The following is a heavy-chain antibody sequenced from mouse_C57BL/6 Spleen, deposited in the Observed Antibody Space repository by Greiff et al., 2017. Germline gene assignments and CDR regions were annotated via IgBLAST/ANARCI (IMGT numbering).Heavy chain of an antibody. V-gene: IGHV1-55*01. CDR1: GYTFTSYW. D-gene: IGHD2-3*01. J-gene: IGHJ3*01. CDR3: ANYDGYYLFFAY. CDR2: IYPGSGST. Sequence: QVQLKQPGAELVKPGASVKMSCKASGYTFTSYWITWVKQRPGQGLEWIGDIYPGSGSTNYNEKFKSKATLTVDTSSSTAYMQLSSLTSEDSAVYYCANYDGYYLFFAYWGQGTLVTVSA.